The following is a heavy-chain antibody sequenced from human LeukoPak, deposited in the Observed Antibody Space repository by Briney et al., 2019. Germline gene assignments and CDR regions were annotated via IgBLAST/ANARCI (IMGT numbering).Heavy chain of an antibody. Sequence: GASVKVSCKASGYTFTDSYLHWVRQAPGQRLEWMGWINPTSGGSNYAEKFQGRVTMIRDTTISTAYMELSSLRSDDTAVYYCANLRWFQTWGYYGMDVWGQGTAVTVSS. CDR1: GYTFTDSY. J-gene: IGHJ6*02. V-gene: IGHV1-2*02. CDR3: ANLRWFQTWGYYGMDV. CDR2: INPTSGGS. D-gene: IGHD4-23*01.